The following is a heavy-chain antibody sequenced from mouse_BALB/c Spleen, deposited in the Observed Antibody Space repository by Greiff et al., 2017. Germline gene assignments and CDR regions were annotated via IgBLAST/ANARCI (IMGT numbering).Heavy chain of an antibody. CDR3: AREEGNYIGWYFDV. Sequence: QVQLQQSGAELVRPGSSVKISCKASGYAFSSYWMNWVKQRPGQGLEWIGQIYPGDGDTNYNGKFKGKATLTADKSSSTAYMQLSSLTSEDSAVYFCAREEGNYIGWYFDVWGAGTTVTVSS. V-gene: IGHV1-80*01. CDR2: IYPGDGDT. CDR1: GYAFSSYW. J-gene: IGHJ1*01. D-gene: IGHD2-1*01.